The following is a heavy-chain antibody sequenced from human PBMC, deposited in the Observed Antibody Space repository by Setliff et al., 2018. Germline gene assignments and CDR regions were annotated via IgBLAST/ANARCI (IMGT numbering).Heavy chain of an antibody. V-gene: IGHV1-69*05. Sequence: SVKVSCKASGGTFSSYAISWVRQAPGQGLEWMGGIIPIFGTANYAQKFQGRVTLTTDTSTSTAHMELGSLRSDDTAVYYCARGTEFLHWGQGTLVTVSS. CDR2: IIPIFGTA. J-gene: IGHJ1*01. CDR3: ARGTEFLH. CDR1: GGTFSSYA.